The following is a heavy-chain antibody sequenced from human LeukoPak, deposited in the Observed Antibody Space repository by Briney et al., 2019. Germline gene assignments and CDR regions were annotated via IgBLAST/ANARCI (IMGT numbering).Heavy chain of an antibody. V-gene: IGHV1-69*13. Sequence: GASVKASCKASGGTFSSYAISWVRQAPGQGLEWMGGIIPIFGTANYAQKFQGRVTITADESTSTAYMELSSLRSEDTAVYYCARGGPRRIVATTSFDYWGQGTLVTVSS. CDR3: ARGGPRRIVATTSFDY. CDR1: GGTFSSYA. J-gene: IGHJ4*02. CDR2: IIPIFGTA. D-gene: IGHD5-12*01.